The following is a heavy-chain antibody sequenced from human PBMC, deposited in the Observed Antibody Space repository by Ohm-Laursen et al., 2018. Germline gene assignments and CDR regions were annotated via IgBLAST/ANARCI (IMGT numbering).Heavy chain of an antibody. Sequence: TLSLTCAVYGGSFSGYYWSWIRQPPGKGLEWIGEINHSGSTNYNPSLKSRVTISEDTSKNQFSLKLSFMTAADTAVYYCARNGSRIDYWGQGTLVTVSS. D-gene: IGHD3-10*01. J-gene: IGHJ4*02. V-gene: IGHV4-34*01. CDR3: ARNGSRIDY. CDR1: GGSFSGYY. CDR2: INHSGST.